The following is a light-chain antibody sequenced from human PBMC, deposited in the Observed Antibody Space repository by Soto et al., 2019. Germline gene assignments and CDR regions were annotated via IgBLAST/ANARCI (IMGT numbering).Light chain of an antibody. CDR1: SGHSNYA. Sequence: QAVVTQSPSASASLGASVKLTCTLSSGHSNYAIAWHQQQPDKGPRYLMKLNSDGSHNKGDGIPDRFSGSISGAERYLTISSLQSEDEADYYCQTWDSGIWVFGGGTQLTVL. J-gene: IGLJ3*02. CDR2: LNSDGSH. CDR3: QTWDSGIWV. V-gene: IGLV4-69*01.